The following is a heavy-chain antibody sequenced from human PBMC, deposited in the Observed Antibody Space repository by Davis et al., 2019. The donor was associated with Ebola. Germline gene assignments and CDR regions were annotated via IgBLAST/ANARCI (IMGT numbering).Heavy chain of an antibody. CDR2: ISNDGIT. D-gene: IGHD5-24*01. J-gene: IGHJ3*02. Sequence: GESLKISCVASEYSVSTNFLSWVRQAPGKGLEWVSVISNDGITNYIDSVKGRFTISRDSSKETFYLQMNSLRAEDTAVYYCAKDREMATADAFDIWGQGTMVTVSS. CDR3: AKDREMATADAFDI. CDR1: EYSVSTNF. V-gene: IGHV3-53*01.